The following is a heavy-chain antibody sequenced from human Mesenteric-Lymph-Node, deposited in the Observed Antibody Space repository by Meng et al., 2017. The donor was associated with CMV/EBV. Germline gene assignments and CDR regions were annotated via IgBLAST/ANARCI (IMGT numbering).Heavy chain of an antibody. CDR3: ARGGIWGSPDAFDI. CDR1: GFTFSSYE. Sequence: GGSLRLSCVASGFTFSSYEMNWVRQAPGKGLEWISYISSRGSTKYYADSVKGRFTISRDNAKNSLYLQMNSLRAEDTAVYYCARGGIWGSPDAFDIWGQGTMVTVSS. D-gene: IGHD2-15*01. J-gene: IGHJ3*02. V-gene: IGHV3-48*03. CDR2: ISSRGSTK.